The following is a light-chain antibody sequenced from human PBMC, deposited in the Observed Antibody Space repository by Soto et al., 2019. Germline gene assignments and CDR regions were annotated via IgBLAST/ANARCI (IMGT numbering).Light chain of an antibody. CDR3: QQYYSYPWA. J-gene: IGKJ1*01. V-gene: IGKV3-20*01. CDR1: QTVSSNF. Sequence: VLTQSHGPLSLSPGERGTLSCRASQTVSSNFLAWYQQKPGQAPRLLIFDASTRATGIPDRFTGSGSGTDFTLTISCLQSEDFATYYCQQYYSYPWACGQGTKGEI. CDR2: DAS.